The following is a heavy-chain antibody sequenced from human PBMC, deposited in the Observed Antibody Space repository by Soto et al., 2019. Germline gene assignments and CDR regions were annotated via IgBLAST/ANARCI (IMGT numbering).Heavy chain of an antibody. V-gene: IGHV4-59*01. CDR3: ARDLWGYCGTDCYPLDV. Sequence: SETLSLTCTVSGGSISGYYWSWIRQPPGKGLEWIGYMYNTGSTVYNPSFKSRVNISVDTSKNQLSLKLNSVTAADTAVYYCARDLWGYCGTDCYPLDVWGQGTTVTVS. CDR2: MYNTGST. D-gene: IGHD2-21*02. J-gene: IGHJ6*02. CDR1: GGSISGYY.